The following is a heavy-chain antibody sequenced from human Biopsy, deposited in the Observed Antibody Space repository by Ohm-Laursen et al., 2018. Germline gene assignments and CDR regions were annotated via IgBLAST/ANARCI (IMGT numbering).Heavy chain of an antibody. CDR1: GFTFSASA. D-gene: IGHD3-10*01. CDR2: IRSKAKSYAT. Sequence: SLRLSCAASGFTFSASAVHWVRQASGKGLEWVGRIRSKAKSYATAYAAPVTGRFTISRDDSKNTTYLQMNSLKTEDTAVYYCTLEGAGFDNWGQGTLVTVSS. CDR3: TLEGAGFDN. V-gene: IGHV3-73*01. J-gene: IGHJ4*02.